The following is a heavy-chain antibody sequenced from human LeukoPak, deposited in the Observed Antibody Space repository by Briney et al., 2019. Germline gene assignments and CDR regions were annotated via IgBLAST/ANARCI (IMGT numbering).Heavy chain of an antibody. CDR3: ANRTIYGGKTSHHFDY. CDR2: ISSRGGST. V-gene: IGHV3-23*01. CDR1: GFTLRIYA. J-gene: IGHJ4*02. D-gene: IGHD4-23*01. Sequence: GGSLRLSCAASGFTLRIYAGSWVPEAPGGGREWVSPISSRGGSTYYAVSGKGGFTISRENSKNTLYLQKNTVRAENTAVYYCANRTIYGGKTSHHFDYGGQGTLVTVSS.